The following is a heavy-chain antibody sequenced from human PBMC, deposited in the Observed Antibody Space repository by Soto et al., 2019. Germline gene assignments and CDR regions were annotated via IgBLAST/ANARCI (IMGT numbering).Heavy chain of an antibody. V-gene: IGHV4-59*01. CDR2: IYYSGST. J-gene: IGHJ4*02. Sequence: SETLSLTCTVSGGSINNYYWSWIRQPPGKGLEWIGYIYYSGSTNYNPSPKSRVTISVDTSKNQFSLKLSSVTAADTAVYYCARRYGSHGYYQYFYSWGQGTLVTVSS. CDR1: GGSINNYY. D-gene: IGHD6-19*01. CDR3: ARRYGSHGYYQYFYS.